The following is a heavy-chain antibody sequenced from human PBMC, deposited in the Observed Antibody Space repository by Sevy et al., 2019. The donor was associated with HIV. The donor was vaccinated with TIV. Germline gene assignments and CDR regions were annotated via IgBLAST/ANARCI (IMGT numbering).Heavy chain of an antibody. CDR1: GFTFSDYY. J-gene: IGHJ4*02. D-gene: IGHD1-7*01. V-gene: IGHV3-11*06. Sequence: GGSLRLSCAASGFTFSDYYMSWIRQAPGKGLEWVSDISSGSTYTKYADSVNGRFTISRDNAKNSLYLQMNSLRVEDTAIYYCARDRRNYAGQYFDYWGQGTLVTVSS. CDR2: ISSGSTYT. CDR3: ARDRRNYAGQYFDY.